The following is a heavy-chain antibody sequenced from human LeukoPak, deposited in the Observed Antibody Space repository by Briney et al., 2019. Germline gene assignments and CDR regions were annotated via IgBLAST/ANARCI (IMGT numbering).Heavy chain of an antibody. CDR3: AKGLSESIYDALDS. V-gene: IGHV3-20*04. Sequence: PGGSLRLSCAASGFTFDDYGMSWVRQAPGKGLEWVSGINWNGGSTGYADSVKGRFTISRDNAKNSLYLQMNSLRADDTAVYYCAKGLSESIYDALDSWGQGTLVTVSS. J-gene: IGHJ4*02. CDR1: GFTFDDYG. CDR2: INWNGGST. D-gene: IGHD1-26*01.